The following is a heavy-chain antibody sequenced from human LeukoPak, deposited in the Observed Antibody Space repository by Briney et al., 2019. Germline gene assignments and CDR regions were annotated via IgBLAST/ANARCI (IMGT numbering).Heavy chain of an antibody. D-gene: IGHD5-18*01. CDR2: ISSDAKTV. Sequence: GGSLRLSCAASGFNFRFYIMNRVRQAPGKGLEWISYISSDAKTVDYADSVKGRFTISRDNAKNSLYLQMNSLSADDTAVYYCARAGSRYGPPNSWGQGTLVTVSS. CDR3: ARAGSRYGPPNS. V-gene: IGHV3-48*01. CDR1: GFNFRFYI. J-gene: IGHJ4*02.